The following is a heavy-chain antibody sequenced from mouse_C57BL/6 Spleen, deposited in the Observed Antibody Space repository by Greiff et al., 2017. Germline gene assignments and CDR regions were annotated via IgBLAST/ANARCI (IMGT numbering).Heavy chain of an antibody. CDR3: ARLAGSSGSLDY. D-gene: IGHD3-2*02. Sequence: QVQLKQSGAELVRPGTSVKMSCKASGYTFTNYWIGWAKQRPGHGLEWIGDIYPGGGYTNYNEKFKGKATLTADKSSSTAYMQFSSLTSEDSAIYYCARLAGSSGSLDYWGQGTTLTVSS. CDR2: IYPGGGYT. J-gene: IGHJ2*01. V-gene: IGHV1-63*01. CDR1: GYTFTNYW.